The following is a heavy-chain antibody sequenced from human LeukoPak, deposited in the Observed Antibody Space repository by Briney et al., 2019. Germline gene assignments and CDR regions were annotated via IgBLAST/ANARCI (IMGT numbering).Heavy chain of an antibody. D-gene: IGHD3-3*01. V-gene: IGHV4-59*08. CDR3: ARQTGAGLFILP. Sequence: SETLSLTCTVSGGSVSNKYWSWIRQPPGKGLEWIGYIYYSGSTNYNPSLKSRVTISLDTSRNQFSLKLNSVTAADTAVYYCARQTGAGLFILPGGQGTLVTVSS. CDR2: IYYSGST. CDR1: GGSVSNKY. J-gene: IGHJ4*02.